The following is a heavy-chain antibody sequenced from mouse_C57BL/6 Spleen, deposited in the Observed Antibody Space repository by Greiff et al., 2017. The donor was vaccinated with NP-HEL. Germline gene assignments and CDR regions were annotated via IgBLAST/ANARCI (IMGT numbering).Heavy chain of an antibody. CDR1: GFTFSSYG. D-gene: IGHD3-1*01. V-gene: IGHV5-6*01. Sequence: EVMLVESGGDLVKPGGSLKLSCAASGFTFSSYGMSWVRQTPDKRLEWVATISSGGSYTYYPDSVKGRFTISRDNAKNTLYLQMSSLKSEDTAMYYCARHGTQLAWFAYWGQGTLVTVSA. CDR3: ARHGTQLAWFAY. J-gene: IGHJ3*01. CDR2: ISSGGSYT.